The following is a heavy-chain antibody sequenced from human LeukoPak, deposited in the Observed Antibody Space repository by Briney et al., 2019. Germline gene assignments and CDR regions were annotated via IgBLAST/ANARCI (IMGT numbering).Heavy chain of an antibody. CDR1: GGFVSSHY. D-gene: IGHD1-26*01. CDR3: ARRAYSGSYPSYFDY. J-gene: IGHJ4*02. CDR2: IRSTGEK. V-gene: IGHV4-4*08. Sequence: PSETLSLTCAVSGGFVSSHYWGWIRQPPGKGLQWIGNIRSTGEKNYNPSLKSRVSISLDTSKSHLSLNLTSVFAADTAVYYCARRAYSGSYPSYFDYWGQGTLVTVSS.